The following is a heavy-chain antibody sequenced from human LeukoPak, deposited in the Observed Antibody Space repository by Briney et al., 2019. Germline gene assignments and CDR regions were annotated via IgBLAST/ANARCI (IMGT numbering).Heavy chain of an antibody. CDR1: GYSFTSYW. CDR3: ARQTGLAVAGMGDAFDI. Sequence: PGESLKISCKGSGYSFTSYWIGWVRQMPGKGLEWMGIIYPGDSDTRYSPSFQGQVTISADKSISTAYLQWSSLKASDTAMYYCARQTGLAVAGMGDAFDIWGQGTMVTVSS. V-gene: IGHV5-51*01. CDR2: IYPGDSDT. D-gene: IGHD6-19*01. J-gene: IGHJ3*02.